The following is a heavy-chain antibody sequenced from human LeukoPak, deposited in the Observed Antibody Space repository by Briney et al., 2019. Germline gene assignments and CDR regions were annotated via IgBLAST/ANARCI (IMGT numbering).Heavy chain of an antibody. CDR3: ARGAVGATGWFDP. CDR2: INPSGGTT. CDR1: GYTFTSYH. Sequence: ASVKVSCKASGYTFTSYHMHWVRQAPGQGLEWMGIINPSGGTTNYAQKFRGRVTMTRDMSTSTVYMELSRLRSDDTAVYYCARGAVGATGWFDPWGQGTLVTVSS. V-gene: IGHV1-46*01. J-gene: IGHJ5*02. D-gene: IGHD1-26*01.